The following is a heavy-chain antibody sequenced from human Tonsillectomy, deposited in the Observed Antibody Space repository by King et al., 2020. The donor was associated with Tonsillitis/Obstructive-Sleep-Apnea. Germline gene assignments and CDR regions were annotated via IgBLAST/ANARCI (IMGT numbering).Heavy chain of an antibody. D-gene: IGHD3-9*01. CDR3: ARGDMLTGYYASTDFDY. J-gene: IGHJ4*02. V-gene: IGHV4-34*01. CDR2: INPSGRT. Sequence: VQLQQWGAGLLKPSETLSLTCAVYGGSFSDYYWSWLRQPPGKGLEWIGEINPSGRTNYNPSLTSRVTMLVDTSKNQFSLKLNSVTAADTAVYYCARGDMLTGYYASTDFDYWGQGTLVTVSS. CDR1: GGSFSDYY.